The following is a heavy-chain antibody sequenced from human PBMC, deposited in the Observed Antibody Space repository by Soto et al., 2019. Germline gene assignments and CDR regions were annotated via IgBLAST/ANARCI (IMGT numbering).Heavy chain of an antibody. Sequence: PWGSLRLSCAASGFTFSSYAMHWVRQAPGKGLEWVAVISYDGSNKYYADSVKGRFTISRDNSKNTLYLQMNSLRAEDTAVYYCARAERTLSYGSDPYYYYGMDVWGQGTTVTVSS. J-gene: IGHJ6*02. D-gene: IGHD3-10*01. V-gene: IGHV3-30-3*01. CDR1: GFTFSSYA. CDR2: ISYDGSNK. CDR3: ARAERTLSYGSDPYYYYGMDV.